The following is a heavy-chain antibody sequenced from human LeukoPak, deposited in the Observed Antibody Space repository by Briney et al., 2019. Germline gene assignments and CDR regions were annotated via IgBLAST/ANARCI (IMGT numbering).Heavy chain of an antibody. V-gene: IGHV3-53*01. CDR3: ARRAGAYSHPYDY. Sequence: GGSLRLSCTVSGFTVSSNSMSWVRQAPGKGLEWVSFIYSDNTHYSDSVKGRFTISRDNSKNTLYVQMNSLTAEDTAVYYCARRAGAYSHPYDYWGQGTLVTVSS. CDR2: IYSDNT. CDR1: GFTVSSNS. J-gene: IGHJ4*02. D-gene: IGHD4/OR15-4a*01.